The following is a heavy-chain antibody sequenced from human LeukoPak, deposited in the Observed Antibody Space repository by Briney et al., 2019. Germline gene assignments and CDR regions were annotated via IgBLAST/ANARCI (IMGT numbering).Heavy chain of an antibody. CDR3: ARDSARGYYAFDY. CDR1: GFTFSSYG. CDR2: IWYDGTNK. Sequence: GRSLRLSCAASGFTFSSYGMHWVRQAPGKGLEWVAVIWYDGTNKYYADSVKGRFTISRDNSKNTVSLQMDSLRAEDTGVYYCARDSARGYYAFDYWGQGTLVTVSS. V-gene: IGHV3-33*01. D-gene: IGHD3-10*01. J-gene: IGHJ4*02.